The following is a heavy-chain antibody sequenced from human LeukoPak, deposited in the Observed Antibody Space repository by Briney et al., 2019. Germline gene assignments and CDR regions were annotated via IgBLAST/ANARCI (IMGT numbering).Heavy chain of an antibody. CDR1: GFTFSIYS. D-gene: IGHD2-15*01. J-gene: IGHJ4*02. CDR3: ARGLYCSGGSCYGSYYFDY. V-gene: IGHV3-64*01. CDR2: INNNGRAT. Sequence: PGGSLRLSCAASGFTFSIYSMHWVRQAPGEGLECVSAINNNGRATYYGNSVRGRFTISRDNSKNTLYLQMGSLRDEEMAVYYCARGLYCSGGSCYGSYYFDYWGQGTLVTVSS.